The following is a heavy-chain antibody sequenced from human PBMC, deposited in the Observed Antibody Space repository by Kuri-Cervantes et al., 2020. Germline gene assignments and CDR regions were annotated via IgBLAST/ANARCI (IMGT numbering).Heavy chain of an antibody. D-gene: IGHD1-7*01. CDR1: GFMFDDYA. CDR2: IGWNSVSI. CDR3: AKGLNDKRYNWNYVPDY. Sequence: SLKISGVTSGFMFDDYAMDWVRQAPGMAELVSGIGWNSVSIGYADSVKGRFTISRDNAKNSLYLQMNSLRAEATALYYCAKGLNDKRYNWNYVPDYWGQGTLVTVSS. J-gene: IGHJ4*02. V-gene: IGHV3-9*01.